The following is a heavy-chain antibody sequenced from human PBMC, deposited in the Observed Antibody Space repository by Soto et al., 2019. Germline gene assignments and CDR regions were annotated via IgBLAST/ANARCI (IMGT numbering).Heavy chain of an antibody. V-gene: IGHV3-7*01. CDR3: ARLNDFWSGYFDH. D-gene: IGHD3-3*01. Sequence: PGGSLRLSCVASGFTFDNSVINWVRQAPGKGLEWVDNIKEDASEKYYVDSVKGRFTISRENAKNSLFLEMTSLRAEDTAVYYCARLNDFWSGYFDHWGQRTLVTVSS. J-gene: IGHJ4*02. CDR1: GFTFDNSV. CDR2: IKEDASEK.